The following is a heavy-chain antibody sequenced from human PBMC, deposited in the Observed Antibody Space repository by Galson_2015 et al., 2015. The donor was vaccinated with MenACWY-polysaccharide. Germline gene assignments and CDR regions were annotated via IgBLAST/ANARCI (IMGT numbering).Heavy chain of an antibody. Sequence: SVKIGCKASGYTVANYDMNWVRLDHVQGLEWMAWMNPKSGYSGYAQKFHGRFTLTKDTSISTAYLELSSLRSEDTAMYYCARTNGDFDFWGQGTLITVSS. CDR3: ARTNGDFDF. CDR2: MNPKSGYS. D-gene: IGHD4-17*01. CDR1: GYTVANYD. V-gene: IGHV1-8*01. J-gene: IGHJ4*02.